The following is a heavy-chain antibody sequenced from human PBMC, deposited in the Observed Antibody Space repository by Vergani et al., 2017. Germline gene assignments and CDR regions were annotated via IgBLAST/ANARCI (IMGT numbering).Heavy chain of an antibody. Sequence: QVQLVQSGAEVKKPGASVKVSCKASGYTFTGYYMHWVRQAPGQGLEWMGWINPNSGGTNYAQKFQGRVTMTRDTSISTAYMELSRLRSDDTAVYYCARDAHLPGMESWFDPWGQGTLVTVSS. J-gene: IGHJ5*02. CDR3: ARDAHLPGMESWFDP. CDR1: GYTFTGYY. D-gene: IGHD3-3*01. V-gene: IGHV1-2*02. CDR2: INPNSGGT.